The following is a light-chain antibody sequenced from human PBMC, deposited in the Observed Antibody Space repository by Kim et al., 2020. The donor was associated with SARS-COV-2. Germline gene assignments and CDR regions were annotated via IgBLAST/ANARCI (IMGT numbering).Light chain of an antibody. Sequence: DIQMTQSPPSLSASIGDRVTVTCRASQGIRNSLAWFQQRPGKAPRSLIYAASKLQSGVPSRFSGSGSGTDFTLTNASLQPEDFATYYCEQYNSYPLTFGGGTKVDIK. J-gene: IGKJ4*01. CDR1: QGIRNS. V-gene: IGKV1-16*01. CDR3: EQYNSYPLT. CDR2: AAS.